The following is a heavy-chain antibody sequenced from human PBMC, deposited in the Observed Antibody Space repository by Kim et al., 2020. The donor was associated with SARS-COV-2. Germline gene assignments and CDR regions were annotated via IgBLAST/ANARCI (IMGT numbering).Heavy chain of an antibody. V-gene: IGHV3-23*01. CDR2: ISGSGDTT. CDR3: ANPRQPDY. D-gene: IGHD6-13*01. Sequence: GGSLRLSCVASGFTFSNYGMSWVRQAPGKGLEWVSGISGSGDTTTYADSVKGRFTISRDNSKNTLYLQMSSLRAEDTAIYYCANPRQPDYWGQGNLVTVSS. CDR1: GFTFSNYG. J-gene: IGHJ4*02.